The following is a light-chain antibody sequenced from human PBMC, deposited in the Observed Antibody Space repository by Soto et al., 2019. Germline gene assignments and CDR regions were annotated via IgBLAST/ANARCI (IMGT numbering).Light chain of an antibody. CDR1: NSNIGGNS. CDR3: GSWDSSLSAYV. CDR2: DDN. V-gene: IGLV1-51*01. J-gene: IGLJ1*01. Sequence: VLTQPPSVSGAPGQRVTISCTGSNSNIGGNSVSWYQQLPGTAPKLLIYDDNKRPSGIPDRFSGSKSGTSATLGITGFQTGDEADYYCGSWDSSLSAYVFGTGTKV.